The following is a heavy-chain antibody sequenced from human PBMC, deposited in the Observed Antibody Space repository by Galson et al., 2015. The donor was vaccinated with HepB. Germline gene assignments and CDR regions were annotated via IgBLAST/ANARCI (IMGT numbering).Heavy chain of an antibody. J-gene: IGHJ4*02. Sequence: SLRLSCAASGFPFSSYAMSWVRQAPGKGLEWVANTKQDGSEKFYVDSVKGRFTISRDNAKNSLYLQMNSLRTEDTAVYYCIRMGDLSGYSSSWGQGTLVTVSS. D-gene: IGHD6-13*01. CDR2: TKQDGSEK. V-gene: IGHV3-7*03. CDR1: GFPFSSYA. CDR3: IRMGDLSGYSSS.